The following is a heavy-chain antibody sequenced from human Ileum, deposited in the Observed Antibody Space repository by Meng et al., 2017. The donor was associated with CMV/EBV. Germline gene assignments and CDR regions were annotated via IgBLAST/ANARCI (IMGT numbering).Heavy chain of an antibody. Sequence: GESLKISCAASGFTFNNYWMTWVRQAPGKGLEWVANIRQDGGQTYYVDSLKGRFTISRDNAKNSVFLQMNSLRPEDTAVYFCARIGYSSSSNDYWGQGTLVTVSS. CDR2: IRQDGGQT. D-gene: IGHD6-6*01. CDR3: ARIGYSSSSNDY. V-gene: IGHV3-7*01. CDR1: GFTFNNYW. J-gene: IGHJ4*02.